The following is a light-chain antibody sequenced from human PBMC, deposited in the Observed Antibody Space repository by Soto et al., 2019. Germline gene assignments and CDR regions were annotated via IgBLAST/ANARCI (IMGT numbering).Light chain of an antibody. CDR3: QPYDNSLSGHVV. J-gene: IGLJ2*01. CDR1: SSNIGALYD. Sequence: QSVLTQPPSVSGAPGQRVTISCTGRSSNIGALYDVNWYQQLPGTAPKLLIYDNNNRPSGVPDRFSGSKSGTSASLAITGLQAEQEADYYCQPYDNSLSGHVVFGGGTKVTVL. V-gene: IGLV1-40*01. CDR2: DNN.